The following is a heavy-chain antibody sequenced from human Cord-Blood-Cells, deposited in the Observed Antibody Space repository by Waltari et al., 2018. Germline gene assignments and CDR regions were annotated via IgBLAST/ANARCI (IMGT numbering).Heavy chain of an antibody. Sequence: QVQLQQWGAGLLKPSETLCRTCAVYGGSFRGYYWSWLRPPPGKGLEWIGEINHSGSTNYNPSLKSRVTISVDTSKNQFSLKLSSVTAADTAVYYCARGNSSSYYYYYMDVWGKGTTVTVSS. J-gene: IGHJ6*03. D-gene: IGHD6-13*01. V-gene: IGHV4-34*01. CDR3: ARGNSSSYYYYYMDV. CDR1: GGSFRGYY. CDR2: INHSGST.